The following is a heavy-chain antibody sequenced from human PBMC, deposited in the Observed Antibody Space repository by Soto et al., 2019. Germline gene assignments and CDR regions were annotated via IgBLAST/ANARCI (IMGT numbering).Heavy chain of an antibody. CDR3: ARASRLDLQSPDY. V-gene: IGHV4-31*03. D-gene: IGHD4-4*01. J-gene: IGHJ4*02. Sequence: QVQLQESGPGLVKPSQTLSLTCTVSGGSISSGGYYWSWIRQHPGKGLEWIGYIYYSGSTYYNPSLKSRITISVDTSKNQFSLKLSSVTAADTTVYYCARASRLDLQSPDYWGQGTLVTVSS. CDR1: GGSISSGGYY. CDR2: IYYSGST.